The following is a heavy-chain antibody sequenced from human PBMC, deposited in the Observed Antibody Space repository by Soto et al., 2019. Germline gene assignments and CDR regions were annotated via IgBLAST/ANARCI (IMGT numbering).Heavy chain of an antibody. CDR3: ARAPLDYGYSWFDP. V-gene: IGHV4-30-4*01. CDR1: GGSISSGDYY. J-gene: IGHJ5*02. CDR2: IYYSGST. Sequence: PSETLSLTCTVSGGSISSGDYYWSWIRQPPGKGLEWIGYIYYSGSTYYNPSLKSRVTISVDTSKNQFSLKLSSVTAADTAVYYCARAPLDYGYSWFDPWGQGNLVTVSS. D-gene: IGHD4-17*01.